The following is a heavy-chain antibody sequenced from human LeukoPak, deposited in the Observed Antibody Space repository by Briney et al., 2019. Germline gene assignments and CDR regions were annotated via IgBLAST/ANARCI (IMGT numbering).Heavy chain of an antibody. V-gene: IGHV4-30-4*02. CDR1: GGSISSGDYY. J-gene: IGHJ5*02. CDR2: IYHRGST. CDR3: ARIITMVRGVTGWFDP. Sequence: SETLSLTCTVSGGSISSGDYYWRWIRQPPGKGLEWLGYIYHRGSTYYNPSLKSRLTISVDTSKNQFSLKLSSVTAAYTAVYYCARIITMVRGVTGWFDPWGQGTLVTVSS. D-gene: IGHD3-10*01.